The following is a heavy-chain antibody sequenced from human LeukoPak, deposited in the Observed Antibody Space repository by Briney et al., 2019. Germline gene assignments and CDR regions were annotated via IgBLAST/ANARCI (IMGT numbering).Heavy chain of an antibody. CDR2: INHSGRT. CDR3: ASSLKAVDWQFDY. Sequence: SEALSLTCAVYGESLNIYYWSWIRHPPGKGLEWIGEINHSGRTNYNPSLKSRVTISVDTSKNQFSLKLTSVTAADTAMYYCASSLKAVDWQFDYWGQGTLVTVSS. CDR1: GESLNIYY. J-gene: IGHJ4*02. D-gene: IGHD3-9*01. V-gene: IGHV4-34*01.